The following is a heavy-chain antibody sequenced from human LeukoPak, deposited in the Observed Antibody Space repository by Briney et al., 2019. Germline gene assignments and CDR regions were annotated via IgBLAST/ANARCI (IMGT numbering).Heavy chain of an antibody. D-gene: IGHD6-19*01. CDR3: ANIAVAGTLRDY. V-gene: IGHV3-9*01. Sequence: GGSLRLSCAASGFTFDDYAMHWVRQAPGKGLEWVSGISWNSGSIGYADSVKGRFTISRDNAKNSLYLQMNSLRAEDTAVYYCANIAVAGTLRDYWGQGTLVTVSS. CDR1: GFTFDDYA. J-gene: IGHJ4*02. CDR2: ISWNSGSI.